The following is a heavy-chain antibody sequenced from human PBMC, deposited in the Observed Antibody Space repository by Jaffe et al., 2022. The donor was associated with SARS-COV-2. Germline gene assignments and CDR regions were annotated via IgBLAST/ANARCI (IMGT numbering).Heavy chain of an antibody. CDR3: ARTNYYDSRMRAFDI. Sequence: QVTLRESGPALVKPTQTLTLTCSFSGFSLITTGMCVSWIRQPPGKALEWLALIDWDDGKNYSTSLKTRLTISKDTSKDQVVLTMTNLDPVDTATYYCARTNYYDSRMRAFDIWGQGTLVTVSA. D-gene: IGHD3-22*01. V-gene: IGHV2-70*01. J-gene: IGHJ3*02. CDR1: GFSLITTGMC. CDR2: IDWDDGK.